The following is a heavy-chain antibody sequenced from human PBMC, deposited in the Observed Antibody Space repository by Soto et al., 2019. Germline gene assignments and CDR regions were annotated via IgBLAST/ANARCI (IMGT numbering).Heavy chain of an antibody. J-gene: IGHJ5*02. Sequence: SETLSLTCAVYGGSFSGYYWSWIRQPPGKGLEWIGEINHSGSTNYNPSLKSRVTISVDTSKNQFSLKLSSVTAADTAVYYCARARLSNRGFDPWGQGTLVTLSS. CDR2: INHSGST. V-gene: IGHV4-34*01. D-gene: IGHD2-21*01. CDR1: GGSFSGYY. CDR3: ARARLSNRGFDP.